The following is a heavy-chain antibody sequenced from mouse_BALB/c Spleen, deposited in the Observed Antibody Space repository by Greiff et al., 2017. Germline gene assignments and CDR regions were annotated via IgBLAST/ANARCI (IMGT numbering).Heavy chain of an antibody. J-gene: IGHJ3*01. CDR1: GYTFTSYV. CDR3: AKGGDHGYDEGAWFAY. V-gene: IGHV1-14*01. CDR2: INPYNDGT. D-gene: IGHD2-2*01. Sequence: VQLKQSGPELVKPGASVKMSCKASGYTFTSYVMHWVKQKPGQGLEWIGYINPYNDGTKYNEKFKGKATLTSDKSSSTAYMELSSLTSEDSAVYYWAKGGDHGYDEGAWFAYWGQGTLVTVSA.